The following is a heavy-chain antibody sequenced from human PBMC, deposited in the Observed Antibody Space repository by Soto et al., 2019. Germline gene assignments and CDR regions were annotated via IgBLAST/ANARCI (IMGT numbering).Heavy chain of an antibody. J-gene: IGHJ5*02. V-gene: IGHV3-15*07. CDR1: GFTFSNAW. CDR2: IKSKTDGGTT. D-gene: IGHD3-10*01. CDR3: TTGYYGSGSSEFDP. Sequence: GGSLRLSCAASGFTFSNAWMNWVRQAPGKGLEWVGRIKSKTDGGTTDYAAPVKGRFTISRDDSKNTLYLQMNSLKTEDTAVYYCTTGYYGSGSSEFDPWGQGTLVTVSS.